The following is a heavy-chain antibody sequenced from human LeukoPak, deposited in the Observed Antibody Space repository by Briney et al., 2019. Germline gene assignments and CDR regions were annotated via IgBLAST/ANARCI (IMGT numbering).Heavy chain of an antibody. CDR3: ARETISSSWYRIDY. CDR2: NYYSGST. CDR1: GGSVSSGSSY. J-gene: IGHJ4*02. D-gene: IGHD6-13*01. Sequence: PSETLSLTCTVSGGSVSSGSSYWTWIRQPPGKRLEWIGYNYYSGSTNYNPSLKSRVSISIDTSKNQFSLNLNSVTAADTAVYYCARETISSSWYRIDYWGQGTLVTVSS. V-gene: IGHV4-61*01.